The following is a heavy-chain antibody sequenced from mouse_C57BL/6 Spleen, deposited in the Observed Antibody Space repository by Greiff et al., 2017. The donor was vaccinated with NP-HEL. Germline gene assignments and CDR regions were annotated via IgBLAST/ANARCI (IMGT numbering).Heavy chain of an antibody. CDR2: INPNNGGT. V-gene: IGHV1-26*01. CDR1: GYTFTDYY. Sequence: EVQLQQSGPELVKPGASVKISCKASGYTFTDYYMNWVKQSHGKSLEWIGDINPNNGGTSYNQKFKGKATLTVDKSSSTAYMELRSLTSEDSAVYYCALTGTSRVYWGQGTTLTVSS. CDR3: ALTGTSRVY. J-gene: IGHJ2*01. D-gene: IGHD4-1*01.